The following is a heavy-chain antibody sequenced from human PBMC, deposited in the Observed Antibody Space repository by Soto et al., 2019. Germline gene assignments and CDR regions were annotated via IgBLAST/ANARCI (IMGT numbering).Heavy chain of an antibody. CDR1: GGSISSYY. V-gene: IGHV4-59*01. CDR3: ARSRYYYDSSGYYPDY. CDR2: IYYSGST. Sequence: QVQLQESGPGLVKPSETLSLTCTVSGGSISSYYWSWIRQPPGKGLEWIGYIYYSGSTNYNPSLKSRVTISVDTSKNQFSLKLSSVTAADTAVYYCARSRYYYDSSGYYPDYWGQGTLVTVSS. J-gene: IGHJ4*02. D-gene: IGHD3-22*01.